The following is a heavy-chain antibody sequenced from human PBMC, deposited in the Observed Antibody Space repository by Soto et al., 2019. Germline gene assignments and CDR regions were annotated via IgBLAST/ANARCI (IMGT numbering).Heavy chain of an antibody. Sequence: GGSLRLSCAASGFTFSDYYMSWIRQAPGKGLEWVSYISSSGSTIYYADSVKGRFTISRDNAKNSLYLQMNSLRAEDTAVYYCARAGYCSGGSCHSTEIYYMDVWGKGTTVTVSS. V-gene: IGHV3-11*01. CDR1: GFTFSDYY. J-gene: IGHJ6*03. CDR2: ISSSGSTI. CDR3: ARAGYCSGGSCHSTEIYYMDV. D-gene: IGHD2-15*01.